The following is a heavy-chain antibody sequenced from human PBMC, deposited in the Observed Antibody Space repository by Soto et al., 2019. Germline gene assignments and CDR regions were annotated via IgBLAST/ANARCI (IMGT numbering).Heavy chain of an antibody. Sequence: ASVKVSCKASGGTFSSYAISWVRQAPGQGLEWMGGIIPIFGTANYAQKFQGRVTITADKSTSTAYMELSSLRSEDTAVYYCARVLGYYYDRSGYYAGTLDYWGQGTLVTVSS. CDR3: ARVLGYYYDRSGYYAGTLDY. V-gene: IGHV1-69*06. J-gene: IGHJ4*02. CDR1: GGTFSSYA. CDR2: IIPIFGTA. D-gene: IGHD3-22*01.